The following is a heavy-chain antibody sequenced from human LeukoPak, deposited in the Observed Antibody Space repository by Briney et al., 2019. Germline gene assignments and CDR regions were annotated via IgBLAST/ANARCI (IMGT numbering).Heavy chain of an antibody. CDR1: GGSIGSSRYY. Sequence: SETLSLTCTVSGGSIGSSRYYWGWIRQPPGKGLEWTGSIYYSGSTHYNPSLKSRVTISVDTSENQFSLKLSSVTAADTAVYYCARLYSSSSGKAFDIWGQGTMVTVSS. J-gene: IGHJ3*02. CDR3: ARLYSSSSGKAFDI. D-gene: IGHD6-6*01. V-gene: IGHV4-39*01. CDR2: IYYSGST.